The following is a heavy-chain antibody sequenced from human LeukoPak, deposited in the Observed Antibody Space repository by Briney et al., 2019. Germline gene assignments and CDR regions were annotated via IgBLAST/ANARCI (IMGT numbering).Heavy chain of an antibody. CDR3: AKDLSGPGWYFDL. CDR1: ELTFSSYG. Sequence: GGSLRLSCAASELTFSSYGMRCVRQAPGKGLEWVSGINESGSRTYYADSVKGRFTISRDNSKNTLYLQLNSLRAEDTAVYYCAKDLSGPGWYFDLWGRGTLVTVSS. CDR2: INESGSRT. V-gene: IGHV3-23*01. D-gene: IGHD1-26*01. J-gene: IGHJ2*01.